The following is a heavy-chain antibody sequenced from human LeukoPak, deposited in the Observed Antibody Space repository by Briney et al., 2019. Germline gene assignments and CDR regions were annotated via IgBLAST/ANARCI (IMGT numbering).Heavy chain of an antibody. CDR1: GFTFSHYW. D-gene: IGHD6-13*01. CDR3: AKDDNSWSLDY. CDR2: IKQDGSQK. J-gene: IGHJ4*02. Sequence: PGGSLRLSCVASGFTFSHYWMSWVRQAPGKRLERVASIKQDGSQKYYGDSVKGRFTISRDNAKNSLYLQMNSLRAEDTAFYYCAKDDNSWSLDYWGQGALVTVSS. V-gene: IGHV3-7*01.